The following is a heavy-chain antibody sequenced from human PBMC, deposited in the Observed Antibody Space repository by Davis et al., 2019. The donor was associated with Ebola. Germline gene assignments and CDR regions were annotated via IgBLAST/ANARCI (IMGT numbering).Heavy chain of an antibody. CDR2: ISDSGGST. J-gene: IGHJ4*02. Sequence: GESLKISCAGSGFTFSNYGMNWVRQAPGKGLEWVSGISDSGGSTHYADSVKGRFTISRDNSKNTLFLQMNSLRAEDTAVYYCAKDGLFIDSSWFFGYWGQGTLVTVSS. D-gene: IGHD6-13*01. V-gene: IGHV3-23*01. CDR1: GFTFSNYG. CDR3: AKDGLFIDSSWFFGY.